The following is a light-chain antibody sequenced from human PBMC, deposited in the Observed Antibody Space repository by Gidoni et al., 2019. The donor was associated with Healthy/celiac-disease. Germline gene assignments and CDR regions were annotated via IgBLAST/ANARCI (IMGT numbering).Light chain of an antibody. J-gene: IGKJ1*01. Sequence: ELVLTQSPATLSLSPGERATLSCRASQSVSSYLAWYQQKPGQAPKLLIYDASSRATGIPARFSGSGSGTDFTLTISSLEPEDFAVYYCQQRSSWPWTFGQGTKVEIK. V-gene: IGKV3-11*01. CDR2: DAS. CDR3: QQRSSWPWT. CDR1: QSVSSY.